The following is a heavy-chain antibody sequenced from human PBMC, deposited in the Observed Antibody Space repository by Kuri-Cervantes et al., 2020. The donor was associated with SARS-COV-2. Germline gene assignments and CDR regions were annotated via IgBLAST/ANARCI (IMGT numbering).Heavy chain of an antibody. CDR1: GGSISSSSFY. J-gene: IGHJ5*02. Sequence: GSLRLSCTVSGGSISSSSFYWGWIRQPPGKGLEWNGSIYYSGNTYYNPSLKSRVTISVDTSKNQFSLKLSSVTAADTAVYYCARRPGWFDPWGQGTLVTVSS. V-gene: IGHV4-39*07. D-gene: IGHD2-2*01. CDR2: IYYSGNT. CDR3: ARRPGWFDP.